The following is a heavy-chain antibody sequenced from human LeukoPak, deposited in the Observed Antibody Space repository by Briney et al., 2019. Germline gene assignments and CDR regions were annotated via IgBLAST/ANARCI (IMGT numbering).Heavy chain of an antibody. CDR2: INSDGSST. CDR3: ARDGNYYDSSGYYSY. Sequence: PGGSLRLSCAASGFTFSSYWMHWVRQAPGEGLVWVSRINSDGSSTSYADSAKGRFTISRDNAKNTLYLQMNSLRAEDTAVYYCARDGNYYDSSGYYSYWGQGTLVTVSS. J-gene: IGHJ4*02. D-gene: IGHD3-22*01. CDR1: GFTFSSYW. V-gene: IGHV3-74*01.